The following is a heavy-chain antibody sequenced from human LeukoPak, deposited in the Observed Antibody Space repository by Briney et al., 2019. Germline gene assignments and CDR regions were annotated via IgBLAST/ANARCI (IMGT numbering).Heavy chain of an antibody. CDR1: GFTFSSYS. J-gene: IGHJ4*02. Sequence: GGSLRLSCAASGFTFSSYSMNWVRQAPGKGLEWVSSISSSSTYIYYADSVKGRFTISRDNAKNSLFLQLNSLRAEDTAVYYCARGLYSSSWYDFDYWGQGSLVTVSS. CDR2: ISSSSTYI. D-gene: IGHD6-13*01. CDR3: ARGLYSSSWYDFDY. V-gene: IGHV3-21*01.